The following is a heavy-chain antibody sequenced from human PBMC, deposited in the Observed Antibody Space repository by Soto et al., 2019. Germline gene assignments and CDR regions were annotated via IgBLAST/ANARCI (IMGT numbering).Heavy chain of an antibody. J-gene: IGHJ6*02. CDR3: ARDGRLVNYYYHGMDV. D-gene: IGHD6-13*01. Sequence: QVQLQESGPGLVKPSQTLSLTCSVSGGSISSGAYYWTWIRQHPGKGLEWMGYIYYSGSTYYKPSLRSRVTISVDTSKKQFSLKLRSVTAADTAVYYCARDGRLVNYYYHGMDVWGQGTTVTVSS. CDR2: IYYSGST. V-gene: IGHV4-31*03. CDR1: GGSISSGAYY.